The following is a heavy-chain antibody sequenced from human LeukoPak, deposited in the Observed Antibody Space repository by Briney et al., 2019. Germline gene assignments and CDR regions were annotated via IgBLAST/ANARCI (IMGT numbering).Heavy chain of an antibody. D-gene: IGHD3-3*01. CDR1: GFTFSSYV. CDR3: AKANSITIFGVISPVDY. Sequence: PGGSLRLSCAASGFTFSSYVMSWVRQAPGKGLEWVSTISDSGDNTYYADSVKGRFTISRDNSKNTLYLQMNSLRAEDTAVYYCAKANSITIFGVISPVDYWGQGTLVTVSS. V-gene: IGHV3-23*01. J-gene: IGHJ4*02. CDR2: ISDSGDNT.